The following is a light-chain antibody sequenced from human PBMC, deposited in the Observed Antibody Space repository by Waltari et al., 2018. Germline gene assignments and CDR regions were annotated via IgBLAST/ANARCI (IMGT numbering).Light chain of an antibody. CDR3: SSYAGSNKAV. J-gene: IGLJ1*01. CDR2: EVS. Sequence: QSALTQPPSASGSPGQSVTISCTGTSSDVGGYNYLSWYQQYPGKAPTLMIYEVSQRPSGVPDRFSGSKSGNTASLTVSGLQAEDEADYYCSSYAGSNKAVFGTGTKVTVL. CDR1: SSDVGGYNY. V-gene: IGLV2-8*01.